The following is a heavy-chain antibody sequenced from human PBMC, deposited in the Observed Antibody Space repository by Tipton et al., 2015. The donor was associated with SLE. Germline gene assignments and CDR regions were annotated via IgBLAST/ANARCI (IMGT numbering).Heavy chain of an antibody. V-gene: IGHV4-59*01. CDR2: VYYSGTT. Sequence: TLSLTCNVSSGSITSYYWNWIRQFPGKGLEWIGNVYYSGTTNYNPSLKSRVTISINTSKNQFSLKLGSVTAADTAVYYCARDSSGMGYYWLDPWGQGTLVTVSS. CDR3: ARDSSGMGYYWLDP. J-gene: IGHJ5*02. CDR1: SGSITSYY. D-gene: IGHD3-10*01.